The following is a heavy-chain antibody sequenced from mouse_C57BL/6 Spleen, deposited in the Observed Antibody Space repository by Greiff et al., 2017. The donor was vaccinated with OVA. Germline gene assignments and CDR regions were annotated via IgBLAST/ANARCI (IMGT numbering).Heavy chain of an antibody. Sequence: QVQLQQSGAELVMPGASVKLSCKASGYTFTSYWMHWVKQRPGQGLEWIGEIDPSDSYTNYNQTFKGKSTLTVDKSSSTAYMQLSSLTSEDSAVYYCARWLLYYFDYWGQGTTLTVSS. V-gene: IGHV1-69*01. J-gene: IGHJ2*01. CDR3: ARWLLYYFDY. CDR1: GYTFTSYW. CDR2: IDPSDSYT. D-gene: IGHD2-3*01.